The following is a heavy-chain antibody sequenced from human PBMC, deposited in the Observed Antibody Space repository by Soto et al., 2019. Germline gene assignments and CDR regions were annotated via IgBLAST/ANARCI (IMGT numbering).Heavy chain of an antibody. J-gene: IGHJ6*02. D-gene: IGHD3-3*01. CDR1: GGSISSGDYY. CDR3: AREPFGHSCDFWSGSDV. CDR2: IYYSGST. V-gene: IGHV4-30-4*01. Sequence: SETLSLTCTVSGGSISSGDYYWSWIRQPPGKGLEWIGYIYYSGSTYYNPSLKSRVTISVDTSKNQFSLKLSSVTAADTAVYYCAREPFGHSCDFWSGSDVWGQGTTVTVSS.